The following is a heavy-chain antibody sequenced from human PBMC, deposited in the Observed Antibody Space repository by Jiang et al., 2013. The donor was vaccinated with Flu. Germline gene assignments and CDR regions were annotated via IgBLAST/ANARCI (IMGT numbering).Heavy chain of an antibody. Sequence: AASGFTFDDYAMHWVRQAPGKGLEWVSSISWNSGTIGYADSVKGRFTISRDNAKNTLYLQMNSLRAEDTAVYYCARERVGRYGSGSLHYYYYGMDVWGQGTTVTVSS. V-gene: IGHV3-9*01. D-gene: IGHD3-10*01. CDR1: GFTFDDYA. CDR2: ISWNSGTI. CDR3: ARERVGRYGSGSLHYYYYGMDV. J-gene: IGHJ6*02.